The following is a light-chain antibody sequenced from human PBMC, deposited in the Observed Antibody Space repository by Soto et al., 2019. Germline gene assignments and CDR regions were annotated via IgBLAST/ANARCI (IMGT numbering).Light chain of an antibody. CDR3: AAWDDSLNGRGV. Sequence: QSVLTQPPSASGTPGQRVTISCSGSSSNIGSNTVNWYQQRPGTAPRLLIYSNNQRPSGVPDRFSGSRSGTSASLAISGLQSEDQGEYYCAAWDDSLNGRGVFGGGTKLTVL. CDR1: SSNIGSNT. CDR2: SNN. V-gene: IGLV1-44*01. J-gene: IGLJ3*02.